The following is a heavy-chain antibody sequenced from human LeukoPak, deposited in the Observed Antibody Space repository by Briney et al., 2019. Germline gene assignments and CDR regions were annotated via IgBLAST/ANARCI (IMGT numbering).Heavy chain of an antibody. J-gene: IGHJ6*02. CDR2: IYNSGST. V-gene: IGHV4-30-4*01. CDR1: GGSISSGDYY. Sequence: SGTLSLTCTVSGGSISSGDYYWNWIRQPPGKGLEWIGLIYNSGSTYYNPSLKSRVTISVDTSNNHFSLKLTSVTAADTAVYYCARQSFGMGVWGQGTTVTVSS. CDR3: ARQSFGMGV.